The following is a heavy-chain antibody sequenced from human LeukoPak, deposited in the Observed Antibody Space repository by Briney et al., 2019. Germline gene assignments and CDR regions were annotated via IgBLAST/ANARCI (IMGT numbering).Heavy chain of an antibody. CDR2: ITPSGGST. V-gene: IGHV1-46*01. CDR1: VYTFTRYY. D-gene: IGHD2-8*01. CDR3: ARTHYWTNGVCYNYFDY. J-gene: IGHJ4*02. Sequence: ASVKLSCEASVYTFTRYYIHWVRHAPGQGRERMGVITPSGGSTSYAQKCQGRVTMTRDTSTSAVYMELSSLRSGGTAVYYCARTHYWTNGVCYNYFDYWGQGSLVTVSS.